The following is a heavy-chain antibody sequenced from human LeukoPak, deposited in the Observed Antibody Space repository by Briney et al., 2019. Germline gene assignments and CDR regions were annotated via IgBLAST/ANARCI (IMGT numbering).Heavy chain of an antibody. CDR2: INSDGSEG. CDR1: GFTFSGFW. V-gene: IGHV3-7*03. D-gene: IGHD6-6*01. J-gene: IGHJ3*01. CDR3: ARSSYSSSSSV. Sequence: GGCLRLSCAVSGFTFSGFWMRWSRQAPGKGLEWVASINSDGSEGYYADVVKGRFTISRDNAKNSLYLQINSLRAEDTAVYYCARSSYSSSSSVWGQGTMVTVSS.